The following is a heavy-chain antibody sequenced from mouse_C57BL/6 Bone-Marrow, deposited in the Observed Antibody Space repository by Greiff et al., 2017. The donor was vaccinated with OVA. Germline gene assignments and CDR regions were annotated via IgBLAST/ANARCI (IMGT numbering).Heavy chain of an antibody. CDR2: IYPRDGST. J-gene: IGHJ2*01. CDR1: GYTFTSYD. Sequence: QVQLKESGPELVKPGASVKLSCKASGYTFTSYDINWVKQRPGQGLEWIGWIYPRDGSTKYNENFKGKATLTVDTSSSTAYMELHSLTSEDSAVYFWAGLLGDYWGQGTTLTVSS. CDR3: AGLLGDY. D-gene: IGHD2-10*01. V-gene: IGHV1-85*01.